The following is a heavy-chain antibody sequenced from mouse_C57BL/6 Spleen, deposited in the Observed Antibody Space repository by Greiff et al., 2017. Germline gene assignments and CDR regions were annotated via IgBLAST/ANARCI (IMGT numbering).Heavy chain of an antibody. D-gene: IGHD4-1*01. CDR1: GYAFSSYW. CDR3: ARWELKTGDWYFDV. V-gene: IGHV1-80*01. J-gene: IGHJ1*03. CDR2: IYPGDGDT. Sequence: QVQLQQSGAELVKPGASVKISCKASGYAFSSYWMNWVKQRPGKGLEWIGQIYPGDGDTNYNGKFKGKATLTADKSSSTAYMQLSSLTSEDSAVYFCARWELKTGDWYFDVWGTGTTVTVSS.